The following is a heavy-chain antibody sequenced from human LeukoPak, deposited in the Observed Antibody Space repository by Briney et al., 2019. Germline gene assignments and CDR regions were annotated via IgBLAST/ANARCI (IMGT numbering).Heavy chain of an antibody. D-gene: IGHD2-2*02. V-gene: IGHV4-4*07. J-gene: IGHJ5*02. CDR3: ARRPIERYCSSTSCYTGWFDP. Sequence: PSETLSLTCTVSGASISSYSWSWIRQPAGKGLEWIGRIYSSGSTNYNPSLKSRVTMSADTSKNHFSLKLSSVTAADTAVYYCARRPIERYCSSTSCYTGWFDPWGQGTLVTVSS. CDR1: GASISSYS. CDR2: IYSSGST.